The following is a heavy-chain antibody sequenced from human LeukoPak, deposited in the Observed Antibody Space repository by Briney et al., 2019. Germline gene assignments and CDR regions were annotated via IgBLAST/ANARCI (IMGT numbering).Heavy chain of an antibody. D-gene: IGHD3-22*01. V-gene: IGHV3-23*01. J-gene: IGHJ1*01. CDR1: EFTFRSYA. CDR3: AKSSGYYSEYLQH. CDR2: ISGSGGST. Sequence: GGSLRLSCAASEFTFRSYAMSWVRQAPGKGLEWVSAISGSGGSTYYADSVKGRFTISRDNSKNTLYLQMNSLRAEDTAVYYCAKSSGYYSEYLQHWGQGTLVTVSS.